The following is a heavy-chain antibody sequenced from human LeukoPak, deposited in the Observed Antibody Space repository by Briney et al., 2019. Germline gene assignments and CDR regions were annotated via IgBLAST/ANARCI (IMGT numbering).Heavy chain of an antibody. V-gene: IGHV3-23*01. CDR3: AKGRSAFAGDYDY. Sequence: GGSLRLSCAASGFTFSGYAMTWVRQAPGKGLEWVSPIGGNGGSTYYADSVKGRFTISRDDSKNTLYLQVNSLRADDTAVYYCAKGRSAFAGDYDYWGQGTLVTVSS. J-gene: IGHJ4*02. CDR1: GFTFSGYA. CDR2: IGGNGGST.